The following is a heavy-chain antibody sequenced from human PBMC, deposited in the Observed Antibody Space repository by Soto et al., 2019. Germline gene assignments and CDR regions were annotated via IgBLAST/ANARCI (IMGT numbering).Heavy chain of an antibody. CDR2: IYYSGST. V-gene: IGHV4-30-4*01. CDR1: GGSIGSGDYY. D-gene: IGHD3-22*01. J-gene: IGHJ4*02. CDR3: AKDRPYHSSGYYGY. Sequence: SETLSLSCTVSGGSIGSGDYYWSWIRQPPGKGLEWIGYIYYSGSTYYNPSLKSRVTISVDTSKNQFSLKLSSVTAADTAVYYCAKDRPYHSSGYYGYWDQATLVSVSS.